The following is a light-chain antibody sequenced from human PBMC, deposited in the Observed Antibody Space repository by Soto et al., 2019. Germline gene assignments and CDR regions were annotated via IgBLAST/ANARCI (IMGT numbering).Light chain of an antibody. CDR3: QAWDSSIVI. CDR2: QDT. V-gene: IGLV3-1*01. Sequence: SYELTQPPSVSVSPGQTASIPCSGDKLGDKYVCWYQQKPGQSPVLVIYQDTKRPSGIPERFSGSNSGNTATLTISGTQPMDEADYYCQAWDSSIVIFGGGTKLTVL. CDR1: KLGDKY. J-gene: IGLJ2*01.